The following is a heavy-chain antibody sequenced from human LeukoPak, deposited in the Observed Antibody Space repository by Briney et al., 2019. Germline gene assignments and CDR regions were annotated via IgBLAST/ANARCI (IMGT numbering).Heavy chain of an antibody. CDR2: ISGSGGTT. CDR3: VLRGGATDY. CDR1: GFTFSTYW. Sequence: QPGGSLGLSCAASGFTFSTYWMNWARQAPGKGLEWVSAISGSGGTTYYADSVKGRFTISRDNSKNTLYLQMNSLRAEDTAVYYCVLRGGATDYWGQGTLVTVSS. V-gene: IGHV3-23*01. J-gene: IGHJ4*02. D-gene: IGHD3-16*01.